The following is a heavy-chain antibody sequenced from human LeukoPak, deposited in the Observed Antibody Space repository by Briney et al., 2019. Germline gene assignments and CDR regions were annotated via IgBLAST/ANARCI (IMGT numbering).Heavy chain of an antibody. D-gene: IGHD7-27*01. Sequence: SETLSLSCTASGGSISSSTFYWGWIRQPPGKGLEWHGSLYYSGRTYYNPSLKSRGTISVHTSKNQFSLKLSSVTAADTAVYYCARDSDVLGKSLFGYWGQGTLVTVSS. CDR3: ARDSDVLGKSLFGY. J-gene: IGHJ4*02. CDR2: LYYSGRT. V-gene: IGHV4-39*07. CDR1: GGSISSSTFY.